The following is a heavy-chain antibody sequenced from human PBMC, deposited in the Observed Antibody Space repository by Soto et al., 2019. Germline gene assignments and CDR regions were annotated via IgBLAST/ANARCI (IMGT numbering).Heavy chain of an antibody. CDR2: IYSRGTT. V-gene: IGHV4-59*12. Sequence: SETLSLTCSVSGGTISSYYWSWIRQPPGKGLEWIGYIYSRGTTSYNPSLKSRATILVDTSKNQFSLRLTSVTATDTAVYYCATGRISRGLDVWGQGTPATV. CDR3: ATGRISRGLDV. J-gene: IGHJ6*02. CDR1: GGTISSYY.